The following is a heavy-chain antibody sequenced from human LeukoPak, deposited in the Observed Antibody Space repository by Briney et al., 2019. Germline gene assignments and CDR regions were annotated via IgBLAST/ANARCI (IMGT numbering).Heavy chain of an antibody. CDR2: IYVTGST. CDR1: GAPISSYY. V-gene: IGHV4-4*07. CDR3: ARDSGTTGEVKFDP. Sequence: SETLSLTCTVSGAPISSYYWSWIRQPAGKALEWIGRIYVTGSTTYNPSLESRVTMSLDTSKNHFSLKLRSATAADTAVYYCARDSGTTGEVKFDPWGQGTLVTVSS. D-gene: IGHD1-7*01. J-gene: IGHJ5*02.